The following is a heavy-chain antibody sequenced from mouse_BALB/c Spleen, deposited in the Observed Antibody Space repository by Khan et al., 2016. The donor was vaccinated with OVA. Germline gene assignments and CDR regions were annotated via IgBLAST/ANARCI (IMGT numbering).Heavy chain of an antibody. V-gene: IGHV1S81*02. D-gene: IGHD1-1*01. J-gene: IGHJ2*01. CDR3: ARIKKIVATYFDY. Sequence: QVQLQQSGAELVKAGASVKMSCKASGYTFTSYWMHWVKQRLGQGLEWFAETNPTNGRTYYNEKFTSKATLTVAKSSRPAYMLLSGPTFEDTAVYYCARIKKIVATYFDYGGQAPLSQSPQ. CDR2: TNPTNGRT. CDR1: GYTFTSYW.